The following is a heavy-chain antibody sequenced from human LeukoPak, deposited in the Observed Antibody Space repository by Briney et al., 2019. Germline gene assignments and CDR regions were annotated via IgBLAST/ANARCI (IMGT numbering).Heavy chain of an antibody. CDR2: MNPNSGNT. CDR1: GYTFTSYD. D-gene: IGHD3-3*01. CDR3: ARGPYDFWSGYYTENYFDY. V-gene: IGHV1-8*01. Sequence: ASVKVSCKASGYTFTSYDINWVRQATGQGLEWMGWMNPNSGNTGYAQKFQGRVTMTRNTSISTAYMELSSLRSEDTAVYYCARGPYDFWSGYYTENYFDYWGQGTPVTVSS. J-gene: IGHJ4*02.